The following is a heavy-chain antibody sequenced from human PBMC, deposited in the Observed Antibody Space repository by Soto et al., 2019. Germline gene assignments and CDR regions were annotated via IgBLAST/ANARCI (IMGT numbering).Heavy chain of an antibody. V-gene: IGHV3-33*01. CDR2: IWYDGSNK. J-gene: IGHJ5*02. Sequence: GGSLRLSCAASGFTFSSYGMHWVRQAPGKGLEWVAVIWYDGSNKYYADSVKGRFTISRDNSKNTLYLQMNSLRAEDTAVYYCAREPIIAAAANWFDPWGQGTPVTVSS. CDR1: GFTFSSYG. CDR3: AREPIIAAAANWFDP. D-gene: IGHD6-13*01.